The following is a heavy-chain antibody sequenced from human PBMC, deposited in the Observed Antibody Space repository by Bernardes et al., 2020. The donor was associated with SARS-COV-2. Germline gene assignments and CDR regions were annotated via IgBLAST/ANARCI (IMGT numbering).Heavy chain of an antibody. V-gene: IGHV3-7*01. J-gene: IGHJ5*01. Sequence: GGTLRLSCAASGFTFSSYCMSWVRQAPGKGLEWVANIKRDGSQLCSVDSVRGRFTISRDNSNNTLYLQMNNLRVEDTALYRCATEDGEWLESWGQGTLVTVSS. D-gene: IGHD4-17*01. CDR3: ATEDGEWLES. CDR1: GFTFSSYC. CDR2: IKRDGSQL.